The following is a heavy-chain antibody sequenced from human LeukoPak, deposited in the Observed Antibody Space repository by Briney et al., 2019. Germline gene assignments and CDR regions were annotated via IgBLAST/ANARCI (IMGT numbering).Heavy chain of an antibody. Sequence: KGGESLKISCKGSGYSCTSYWIGWVRQMPGKGLEWMGIIYPGDSDTRYSPSFQGQVTISADKSISTAYLQWSSLKASDTAMYYCGVGRSMVYAIIDYWGQGTLVTVSS. D-gene: IGHD2-8*01. CDR3: GVGRSMVYAIIDY. CDR1: GYSCTSYW. V-gene: IGHV5-51*01. J-gene: IGHJ4*02. CDR2: IYPGDSDT.